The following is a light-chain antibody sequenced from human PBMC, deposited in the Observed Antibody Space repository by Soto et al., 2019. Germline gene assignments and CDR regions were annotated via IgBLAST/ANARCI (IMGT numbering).Light chain of an antibody. V-gene: IGLV2-14*01. J-gene: IGLJ3*02. CDR2: EVS. CDR1: SSDFGAYNY. CDR3: ISYTTSNTMV. Sequence: QSALTQPASVSGSPGQSITVSCTGTSSDFGAYNYVSWYQQHPGKAPKLMIYEVSNRTSGVSNRFSGSKYGNTASLTISGRLAEDEADYYCISYTTSNTMVFGGGTMLTVL.